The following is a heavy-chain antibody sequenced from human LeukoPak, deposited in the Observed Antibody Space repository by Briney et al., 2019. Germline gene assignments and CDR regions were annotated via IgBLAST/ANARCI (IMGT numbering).Heavy chain of an antibody. CDR1: GYTFTSYG. Sequence: RASVKVSCKASGYTFTSYGINWVRQAPGQGLEWMGWISAYSGSTNYAHKLQGRVTITTDTSTSTAYMELRSLKADDTPVYYCARDAPSGYDNTQIDYWRGGALVSVSS. V-gene: IGHV1-18*01. D-gene: IGHD5-12*01. CDR3: ARDAPSGYDNTQIDY. J-gene: IGHJ4*02. CDR2: ISAYSGST.